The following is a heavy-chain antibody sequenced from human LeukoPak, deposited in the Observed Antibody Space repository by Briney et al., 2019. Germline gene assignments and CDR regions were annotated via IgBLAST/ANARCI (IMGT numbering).Heavy chain of an antibody. CDR3: ATEGGWQPTDYGDHVY. Sequence: ASVKVSCKASGYTFTNYGITWVRQAPGQALEWMGWISPYNGNTNYAQKFQGRVTMTTDTSTSTAYMELRNLRSDDTALYYCATEGGWQPTDYGDHVYWGQGTLVTVSS. D-gene: IGHD4-17*01. CDR2: ISPYNGNT. J-gene: IGHJ4*02. V-gene: IGHV1-18*01. CDR1: GYTFTNYG.